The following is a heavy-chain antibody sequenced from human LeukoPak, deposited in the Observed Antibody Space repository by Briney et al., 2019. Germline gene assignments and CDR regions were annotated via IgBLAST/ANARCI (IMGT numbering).Heavy chain of an antibody. Sequence: SETLSLTCTVSGGSISSSSYYWGWIRQPPGKGLEWIGSIYYSGSTYYNPSLKSRVTISVDTSKNQFSLKLSSVTAADTAVYYCAREGADDSSGYYPRRWGQGTLVTVSS. D-gene: IGHD3-22*01. CDR2: IYYSGST. J-gene: IGHJ4*02. V-gene: IGHV4-39*07. CDR1: GGSISSSSYY. CDR3: AREGADDSSGYYPRR.